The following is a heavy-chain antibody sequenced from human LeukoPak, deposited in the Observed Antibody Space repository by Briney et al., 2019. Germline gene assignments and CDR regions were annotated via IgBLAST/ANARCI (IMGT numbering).Heavy chain of an antibody. Sequence: GGSLRLSCAASGFTFSSYAMSWVRQAPGKGLEWVSAISGSGGSTYYADSVKGRFTISRDNAKNSLYLQMNSLRAEDTAVYYCASGFCNSPSCAHDAFDIWGQGTMVTVSS. CDR1: GFTFSSYA. V-gene: IGHV3-23*01. CDR2: ISGSGGST. CDR3: ASGFCNSPSCAHDAFDI. D-gene: IGHD2-2*01. J-gene: IGHJ3*02.